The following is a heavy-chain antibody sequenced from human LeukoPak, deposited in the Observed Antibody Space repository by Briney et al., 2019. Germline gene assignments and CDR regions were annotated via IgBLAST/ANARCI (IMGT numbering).Heavy chain of an antibody. CDR3: ARDIVVVPAAIYYYYYGMDV. D-gene: IGHD2-2*01. Sequence: NPSETLSLTCAVYGGSFSGYYWSWIRQPPGKGLEWIGEINHSGSTNYNPSLKSRVTISVDTSKNQFSLKLSSVTAADTAVYYCARDIVVVPAAIYYYYYGMDVWGQGTTVTVSS. CDR1: GGSFSGYY. V-gene: IGHV4-34*01. J-gene: IGHJ6*02. CDR2: INHSGST.